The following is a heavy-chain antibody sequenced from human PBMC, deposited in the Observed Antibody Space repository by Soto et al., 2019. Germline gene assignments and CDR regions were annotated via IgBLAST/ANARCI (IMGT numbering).Heavy chain of an antibody. Sequence: SETLSLTCTVSGGSISSYYWSWIRQPPGKGLEWIGYIYYSGSTNYNPSLKSRVTISVDTSKNQFSLKLSSVTAADTAVYYCASTPLGYCSGGSCYSTRGGFGYWGQGTLVTVSS. CDR2: IYYSGST. J-gene: IGHJ4*02. CDR1: GGSISSYY. CDR3: ASTPLGYCSGGSCYSTRGGFGY. D-gene: IGHD2-15*01. V-gene: IGHV4-59*08.